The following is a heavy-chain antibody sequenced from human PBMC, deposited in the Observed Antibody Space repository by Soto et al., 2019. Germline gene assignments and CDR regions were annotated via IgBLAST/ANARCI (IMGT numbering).Heavy chain of an antibody. Sequence: EVQLVESGGGLVQPGGSLRLSCEASGFTFSSSWMHWVRQAPGKGLVWVSRINSDGSTTTYADSVKGRFTVSRDNAKNTLYLQMNSLRVEDMAVYYCARSSSAWSNFDCWGQGTLVTVSS. CDR3: ARSSSAWSNFDC. CDR1: GFTFSSSW. J-gene: IGHJ4*02. D-gene: IGHD6-19*01. CDR2: INSDGSTT. V-gene: IGHV3-74*01.